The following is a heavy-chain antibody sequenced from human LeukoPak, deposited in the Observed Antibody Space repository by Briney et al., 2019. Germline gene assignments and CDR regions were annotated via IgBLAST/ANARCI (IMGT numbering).Heavy chain of an antibody. Sequence: PGGSLRLSCTASGFTFSNLAMSLVRQAPGKGLEWVSIIGFGGTTVLAASVKGRFTISRDNSRNTLYLQMNSLRAEDTAVYYCARGRYGSGNYYFDYWGQGALVTVSS. CDR1: GFTFSNLA. CDR2: IGFGGTT. V-gene: IGHV3-23*01. J-gene: IGHJ4*02. D-gene: IGHD3-10*01. CDR3: ARGRYGSGNYYFDY.